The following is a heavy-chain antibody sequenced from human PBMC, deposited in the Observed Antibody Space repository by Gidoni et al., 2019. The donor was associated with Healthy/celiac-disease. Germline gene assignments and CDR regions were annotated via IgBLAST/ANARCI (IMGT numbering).Heavy chain of an antibody. CDR1: GCTFSSYA. Sequence: EVQLLESGGGLVQPGGALRLSCAASGCTFSSYAMSWVRQAPGKGLEWVSAISGSGGSTYYAASVKGRFTISRDNSKNTLYLQMNSLRAEDTAVYYCAKVLDIVVVPAALLGMDVWGQGTTVTVSS. J-gene: IGHJ6*02. CDR2: ISGSGGST. V-gene: IGHV3-23*01. D-gene: IGHD2-2*01. CDR3: AKVLDIVVVPAALLGMDV.